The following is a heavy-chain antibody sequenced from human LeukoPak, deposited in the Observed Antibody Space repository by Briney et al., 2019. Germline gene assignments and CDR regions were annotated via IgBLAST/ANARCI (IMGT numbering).Heavy chain of an antibody. D-gene: IGHD2-8*01. J-gene: IGHJ4*02. CDR2: IYYSGST. Sequence: SETLSLTCTVSGGSISSSSYYWGWIRQPPGKGLEWIGSIYYSGSTYYNPSLKSRVTISVDTSKNQFSLELSSVTAADTAVYYCARYRSDNGAFDYWGQGTLVTVSS. V-gene: IGHV4-39*07. CDR1: GGSISSSSYY. CDR3: ARYRSDNGAFDY.